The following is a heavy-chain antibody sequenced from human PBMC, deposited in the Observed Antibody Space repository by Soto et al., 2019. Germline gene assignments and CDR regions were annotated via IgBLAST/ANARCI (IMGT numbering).Heavy chain of an antibody. Sequence: ASVEWAWKECGYGLMSCARRWARHYTEQSREWMGWINAGNGNTKYSQKCQGRVTITRDTSASTAYMELSSMRSEDTAVYYCATYQLLATPTRYHYGIDVWAQRTPVTVSS. V-gene: IGHV1-3*01. CDR1: GYGLMSCA. CDR2: INAGNGNT. J-gene: IGHJ6*02. D-gene: IGHD2-2*01. CDR3: ATYQLLATPTRYHYGIDV.